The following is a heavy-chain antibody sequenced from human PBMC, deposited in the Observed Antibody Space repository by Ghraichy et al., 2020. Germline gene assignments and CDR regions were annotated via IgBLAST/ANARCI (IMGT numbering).Heavy chain of an antibody. Sequence: SQTLSLTCAVSGGSISSGGYSWSWIRQPPGKGLEWIGYIYHSGSTYYNPSLKSRVTISVDRSKNQFSLKLSSVTAADTAVYYCARGKRYYDSSGHPFDYWGQGTLVTVSS. CDR1: GGSISSGGYS. D-gene: IGHD3-22*01. CDR3: ARGKRYYDSSGHPFDY. V-gene: IGHV4-30-2*01. CDR2: IYHSGST. J-gene: IGHJ4*02.